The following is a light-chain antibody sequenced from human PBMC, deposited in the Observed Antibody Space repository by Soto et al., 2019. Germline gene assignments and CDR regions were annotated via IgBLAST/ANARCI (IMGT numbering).Light chain of an antibody. Sequence: DIQPTQSPSTLSASVGDRVTITCRASQSLNNLLAWYQQKPGNAPKLLIHKASSLESGVPSRFSGSGSGTEFTLTISSLQPDDFATYYCQQYNSYSPTFGQGTKVEIK. V-gene: IGKV1-5*03. CDR2: KAS. CDR1: QSLNNL. J-gene: IGKJ1*01. CDR3: QQYNSYSPT.